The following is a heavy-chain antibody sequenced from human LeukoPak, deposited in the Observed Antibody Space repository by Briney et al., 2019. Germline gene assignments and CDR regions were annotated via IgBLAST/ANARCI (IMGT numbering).Heavy chain of an antibody. V-gene: IGHV4-34*01. D-gene: IGHD2-8*01. CDR3: AREWYYYYYMDV. J-gene: IGHJ6*03. Sequence: SETLSLTCAVYGGSFSGYYWSWIRPPPGKGLEWIGEINHSGSTNYNPSLKSRVTISVDTSKNQFSLKLSSVTAADTAVYYCAREWYYYYYMDVWGKGTTVTVSS. CDR2: INHSGST. CDR1: GGSFSGYY.